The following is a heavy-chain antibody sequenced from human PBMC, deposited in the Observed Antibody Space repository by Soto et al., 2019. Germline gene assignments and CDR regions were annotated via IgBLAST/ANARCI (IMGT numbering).Heavy chain of an antibody. CDR1: RYPLTWFY. Sequence: VFCKGSRYPLTWFYIHLVRQAPGQRLEWMGWINAGNGNTKYSQKFQGRVTFTRDTSANTAYMELSSLISEDTAVYYCARPKDYDDCLDLWGQGTLVTVSS. V-gene: IGHV1-3*01. CDR2: INAGNGNT. J-gene: IGHJ4*02. CDR3: ARPKDYDDCLDL. D-gene: IGHD3-22*01.